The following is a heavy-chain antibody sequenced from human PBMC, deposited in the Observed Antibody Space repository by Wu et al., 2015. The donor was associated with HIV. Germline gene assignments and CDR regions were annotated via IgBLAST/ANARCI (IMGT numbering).Heavy chain of an antibody. D-gene: IGHD1-26*01. Sequence: QVHLVQSGAEVKRPGSSVKVSCKASGGIFSNSAISWVRQAPGQGLEWMGGIIPIFGTANYAQKFQGRVTITADESTSTAYMELSSLRSEDTAVYYCARDLGNDVFDIWGQGTMVTVSS. CDR3: ARDLGNDVFDI. V-gene: IGHV1-69*12. CDR1: GGIFSNSA. CDR2: IIPIFGTA. J-gene: IGHJ3*02.